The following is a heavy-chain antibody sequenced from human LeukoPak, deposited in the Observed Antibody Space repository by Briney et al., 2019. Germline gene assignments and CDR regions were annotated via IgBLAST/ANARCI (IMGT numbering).Heavy chain of an antibody. CDR1: GFIFSSYC. CDR2: INEDENEK. Sequence: PGGSLRLSCSASGFIFSSYCLMWVRQVPGKGLQWVATINEDENEKFYVDSLKGRVTISRDNAKNSLYLQMNSLRVDDTAVYYCAGGVGWHFALWGRGTLVTVSS. D-gene: IGHD3-10*01. V-gene: IGHV3-7*01. CDR3: AGGVGWHFAL. J-gene: IGHJ2*01.